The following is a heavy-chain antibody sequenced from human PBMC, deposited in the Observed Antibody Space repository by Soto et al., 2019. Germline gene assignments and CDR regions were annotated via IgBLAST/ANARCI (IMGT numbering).Heavy chain of an antibody. V-gene: IGHV3-23*01. D-gene: IGHD3-10*01. Sequence: EVQLLESGGGLVQPGGSLRLACAASGFTFNNYAMTWLRQAPGRGLEWVSAISGSGDSTFYADSLKGRFTISRDNSKDTLFLRMNSLRADDTAVYYCAKGSSASARESPGSWGQGTLVTVSS. CDR2: ISGSGDST. CDR3: AKGSSASARESPGS. CDR1: GFTFNNYA. J-gene: IGHJ5*02.